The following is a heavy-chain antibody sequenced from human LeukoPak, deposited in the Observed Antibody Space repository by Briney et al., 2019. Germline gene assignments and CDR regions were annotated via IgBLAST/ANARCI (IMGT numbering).Heavy chain of an antibody. J-gene: IGHJ5*02. Sequence: PGGSLRLSCAASGLTFDDYAMHWVRQAPGKGLEWVSGISWNSGSIGYADSVKGRFTISRDNAKNSLYLQMNSLRAEDTALYYCASAAAGLSSWGQGTLVTVSS. CDR2: ISWNSGSI. D-gene: IGHD6-13*01. V-gene: IGHV3-9*01. CDR1: GLTFDDYA. CDR3: ASAAAGLSS.